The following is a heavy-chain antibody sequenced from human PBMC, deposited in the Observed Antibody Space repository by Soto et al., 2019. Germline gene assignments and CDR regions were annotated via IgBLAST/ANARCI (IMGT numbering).Heavy chain of an antibody. J-gene: IGHJ5*02. CDR2: INSDGSIT. CDR3: ATVSTGSYNWFDP. V-gene: IGHV3-74*01. CDR1: GFTFPTYL. Sequence: SLRPSFAASGFTFPTYLIHWVPQTPGMGLVWVSRINSDGSITTYADSVKGRFTISRDNARNTVYLQMNSLRAEDTAVYYWATVSTGSYNWFDPCGQGTLVTVSS. D-gene: IGHD1-26*01.